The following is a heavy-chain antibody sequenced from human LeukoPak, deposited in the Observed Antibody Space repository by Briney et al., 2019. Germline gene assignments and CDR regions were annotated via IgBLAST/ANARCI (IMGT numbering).Heavy chain of an antibody. J-gene: IGHJ6*03. CDR2: IYYSGST. D-gene: IGHD2-8*01. CDR3: ARQRANGVYKPYYYYYYMDV. Sequence: SETLSLTCTVSGGSISSSSYYWGWIRQPPGKGLEWIGSIYYSGSTYYNPSLKSRVTISVDTSKNQFSLKLSSVTAADTAVYYCARQRANGVYKPYYYYYYMDVWGKGTTVTVSS. V-gene: IGHV4-39*01. CDR1: GGSISSSSYY.